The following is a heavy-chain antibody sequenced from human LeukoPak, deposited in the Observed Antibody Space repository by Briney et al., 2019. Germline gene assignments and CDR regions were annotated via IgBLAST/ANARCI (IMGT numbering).Heavy chain of an antibody. J-gene: IGHJ6*02. CDR3: AKIGIVVVEAATRHQHYYGMDV. CDR2: MNPNSGNT. D-gene: IGHD2-15*01. CDR1: GYTFTNYD. Sequence: ASVKVSCKASGYTFTNYDINWVRQATGQGLEWMGWMNPNSGNTGYAERFQGRVTMTRNTSISTAYMELSSQRSEDTAVYYCAKIGIVVVEAATRHQHYYGMDVWGQGTTVTVSS. V-gene: IGHV1-8*01.